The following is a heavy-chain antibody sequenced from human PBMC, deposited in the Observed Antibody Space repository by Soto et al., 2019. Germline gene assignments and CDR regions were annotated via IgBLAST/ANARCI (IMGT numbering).Heavy chain of an antibody. CDR1: GFTFSSYA. J-gene: IGHJ6*02. D-gene: IGHD3-3*01. CDR2: ISGSGGST. Sequence: GGSLRLSCAASGFTFSSYAMSWVRQAPGKGLEWVSAISGSGGSTYYEDSVKGRFTISRDNSKNTMYLQMNSLRAEDTAGYYGAGRGLRFLEWLPLKTYYYYGMDVWGQGTTVTVSS. CDR3: AGRGLRFLEWLPLKTYYYYGMDV. V-gene: IGHV3-23*01.